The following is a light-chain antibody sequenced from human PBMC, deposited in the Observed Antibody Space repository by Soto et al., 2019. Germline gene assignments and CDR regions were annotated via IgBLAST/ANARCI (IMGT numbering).Light chain of an antibody. V-gene: IGKV1-39*01. CDR1: QSINIF. CDR3: QQSSGGPPFT. CDR2: DAS. Sequence: DIQMTQSPSSLSASVGDRVTIACRASQSINIFLNWYQQKPGKAPKLLIYDASSLQSGVPSRYTAAGSWTDFNLSITSLQPEDFGTYYCQQSSGGPPFTFGPGTTVDIK. J-gene: IGKJ3*01.